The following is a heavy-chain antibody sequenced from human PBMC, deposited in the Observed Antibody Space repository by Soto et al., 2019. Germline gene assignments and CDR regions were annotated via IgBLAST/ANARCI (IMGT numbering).Heavy chain of an antibody. CDR3: ARVPDYSGSYYYYGMDV. CDR2: MNPNSGNT. CDR1: GYTFTSYD. D-gene: IGHD1-26*01. J-gene: IGHJ6*02. Sequence: ASVKVSCKASGYTFTSYDINWVRQATGQGLEWMGWMNPNSGNTGYAQKFQGRVTMTRNTSISTAYMELSSLRSEDTAVYYCARVPDYSGSYYYYGMDVWGQGTTVTVSS. V-gene: IGHV1-8*01.